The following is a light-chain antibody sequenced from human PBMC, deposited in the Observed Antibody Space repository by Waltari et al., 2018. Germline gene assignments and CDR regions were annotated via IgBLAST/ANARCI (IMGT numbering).Light chain of an antibody. CDR3: QHYYTIPWA. J-gene: IGKJ1*01. CDR2: WAS. CDR1: QSGLNRSKNKND. V-gene: IGKV4-1*01. Sequence: DIVMNQSPDSLAVSLGDRATITCKSSQSGLNRSKNKNDLAWYQHKPRQPPKLLIYWASTRESGVPDRFGGSGSGTDFTLTISSVQAEDVAVYYCQHYYTIPWAFGQGTKVEI.